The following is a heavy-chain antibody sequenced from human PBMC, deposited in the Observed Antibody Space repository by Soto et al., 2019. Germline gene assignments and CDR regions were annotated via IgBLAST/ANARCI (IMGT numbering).Heavy chain of an antibody. Sequence: QVQLQESGPGLVKPSETLSLTCTVSGGSLSRYFWXWIRQPPGXGXEWIGYIYYSGSTNYNPSLKGRVTISVDTSKNXFXLXXXXXXXXXXXVXXXXXXXXXXXXXSXYYSPYYYYYLDVWGKGTTVTVSS. CDR1: GGSLSRYF. CDR2: IYYSGST. V-gene: IGHV4-59*01. J-gene: IGHJ6*03. D-gene: IGHD3-3*01. CDR3: XXXXXXXXXXSXYYSPYYYYYLDV.